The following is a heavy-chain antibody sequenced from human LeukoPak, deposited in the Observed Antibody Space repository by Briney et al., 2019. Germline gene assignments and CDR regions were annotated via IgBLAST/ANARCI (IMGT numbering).Heavy chain of an antibody. Sequence: ASVKVSCKASGYTFTGYYMHWVRQAPGQGLEWMEWINPNSGGTNYAQKFQGRVTMTRDTSISTAYMELSRLRSDDTAVYYCAKLRFTGTFYYYYGMDVWGQGTTVTVSS. CDR1: GYTFTGYY. CDR3: AKLRFTGTFYYYYGMDV. V-gene: IGHV1-2*02. J-gene: IGHJ6*02. D-gene: IGHD4-17*01. CDR2: INPNSGGT.